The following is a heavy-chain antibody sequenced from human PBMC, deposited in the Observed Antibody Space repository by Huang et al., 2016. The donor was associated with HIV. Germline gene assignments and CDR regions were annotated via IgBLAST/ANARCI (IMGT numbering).Heavy chain of an antibody. D-gene: IGHD5-18*01. CDR3: ARGDVDTAMLLDY. CDR1: GYTFITSF. CDR2: SNPSGGTT. J-gene: IGHJ4*02. V-gene: IGHV1-46*01. Sequence: QVQLVQSGAEVKRPGASVKVSCKASGYTFITSFIHWVRQAPGQGLEWMGVSNPSGGTTSYAQKFQGRVTMTRDTSTSTVYMEVSSLRSDDTAVYFCARGDVDTAMLLDYWGQGTLVTVAS.